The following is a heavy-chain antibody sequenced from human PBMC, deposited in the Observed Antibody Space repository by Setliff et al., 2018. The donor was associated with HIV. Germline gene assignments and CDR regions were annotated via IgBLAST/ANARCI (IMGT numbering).Heavy chain of an antibody. J-gene: IGHJ4*02. CDR2: ISPNNAGT. CDR3: ARAPQTSSNWRIWDY. CDR1: GYTFTDYF. D-gene: IGHD6-13*01. V-gene: IGHV1-2*02. Sequence: ASVKVSCKSSGYTFTDYFIHWVRQAPGQGLEWMGWISPNNAGTRIPRTFRGRVTLTSDTSINTAYMELSSLRSEDTAVYYCARAPQTSSNWRIWDYWGQGTLVTVSS.